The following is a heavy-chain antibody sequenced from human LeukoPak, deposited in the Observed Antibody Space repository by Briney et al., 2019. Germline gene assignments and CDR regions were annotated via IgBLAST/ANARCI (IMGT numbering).Heavy chain of an antibody. J-gene: IGHJ5*02. CDR1: GGIFSSYA. CDR3: ARPRPLYSSGWDGWFDP. V-gene: IGHV1-69*06. D-gene: IGHD6-19*01. Sequence: SVKVSCKACGGIFSSYAISWVRQAPGPGLEWMGGCIPIFGTANYAQKFQGRVTIPADKSTRTAYMALSSLSSEDTAVQYCARPRPLYSSGWDGWFDPWGQGTLVTVP. CDR2: CIPIFGTA.